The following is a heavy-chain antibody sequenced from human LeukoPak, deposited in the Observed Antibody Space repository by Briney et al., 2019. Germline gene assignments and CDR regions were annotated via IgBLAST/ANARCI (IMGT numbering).Heavy chain of an antibody. CDR2: IYPGDSDT. J-gene: IGHJ3*02. CDR3: ARRSSIAASDAFDI. Sequence: GESLEISCKGTGYSFTSYWIGWVRQMPGRGLEWMGIIYPGDSDTRYSPSFQGQVTISADKSISTAYLQWSSLKASDTAMYYCARRSSIAASDAFDIWGQGTMVTVSS. V-gene: IGHV5-51*01. CDR1: GYSFTSYW. D-gene: IGHD6-6*01.